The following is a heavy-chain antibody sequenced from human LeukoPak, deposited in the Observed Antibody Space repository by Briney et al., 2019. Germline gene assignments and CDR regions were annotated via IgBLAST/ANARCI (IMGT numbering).Heavy chain of an antibody. CDR2: ISGSGGST. CDR3: AKDRDGADRIIL. CDR1: GFTFSSYA. V-gene: IGHV3-23*01. D-gene: IGHD5-24*01. J-gene: IGHJ4*02. Sequence: GGSLRLSCAASGFTFSSYAMSWVRQAPGKGLEWVSAISGSGGSTYYADSVKGRFTISRDNSKNTLYLQMNSLRAEDTALYYCAKDRDGADRIILWGQGTLVTVSS.